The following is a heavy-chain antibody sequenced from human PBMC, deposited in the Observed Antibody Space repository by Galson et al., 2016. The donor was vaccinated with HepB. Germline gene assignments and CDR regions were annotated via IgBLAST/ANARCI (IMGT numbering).Heavy chain of an antibody. CDR3: VRDEYNISWYKY. CDR1: GDSINIARYF. V-gene: IGHV4-39*02. CDR2: IANSGST. Sequence: ATLSLTCSVSGDSINIARYFWGWIRQSPTRGLEWIGTIANSGSTYYNPSLRSRVSISVDTSRNQFSLKLNSVTAADTALYYCVRDEYNISWYKYWGQGTLVTVSS. D-gene: IGHD6-13*01. J-gene: IGHJ4*02.